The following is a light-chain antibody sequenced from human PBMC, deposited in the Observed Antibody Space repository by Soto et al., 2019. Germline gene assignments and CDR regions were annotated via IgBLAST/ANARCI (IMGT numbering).Light chain of an antibody. CDR1: SSDVGGYNY. J-gene: IGLJ1*01. CDR3: SSYTSSSTRV. CDR2: DVN. Sequence: QSALTQPASVSGSPGQSITISCTGTSSDVGGYNYVSWYQQNPGKAPKLMIYDVNNRPSGVSYRFSGSKSGNTASLTISGLQAEDEAVYYCSSYTSSSTRVFGTGTKVTVL. V-gene: IGLV2-14*01.